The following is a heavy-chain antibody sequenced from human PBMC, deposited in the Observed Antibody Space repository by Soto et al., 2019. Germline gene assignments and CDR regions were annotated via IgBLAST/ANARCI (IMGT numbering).Heavy chain of an antibody. Sequence: EVQLLESGGGLVQPGGSLRLSCAASGFTFTSYAMNWVRQAPGKGLEWVSVISGSGGSTYYADSVKGRFTISRDNSKXXXXXXXXXXXXXXXXXXXCAKRTXXWYFDLWGRGTLVTVSS. CDR1: GFTFTSYA. CDR2: ISGSGGST. D-gene: IGHD1-1*01. J-gene: IGHJ2*01. V-gene: IGHV3-23*01. CDR3: AKRTXXWYFDL.